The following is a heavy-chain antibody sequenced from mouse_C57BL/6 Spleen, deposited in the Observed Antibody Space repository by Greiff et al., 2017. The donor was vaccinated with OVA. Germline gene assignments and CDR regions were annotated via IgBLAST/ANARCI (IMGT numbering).Heavy chain of an antibody. D-gene: IGHD1-1*01. CDR1: GYTFTSYW. CDR3: AFRMTKVVATVDY. J-gene: IGHJ2*01. Sequence: QVQLKQPGAELVKPGASVKLSCKASGYTFTSYWMHWVQQRPGQGLEWIGMIHPNSGSTNYNEKFKSKATLTVDKSSSTAYMQLSSLTSEDSAVYYCAFRMTKVVATVDYRGQGTTLTVAS. V-gene: IGHV1-64*01. CDR2: IHPNSGST.